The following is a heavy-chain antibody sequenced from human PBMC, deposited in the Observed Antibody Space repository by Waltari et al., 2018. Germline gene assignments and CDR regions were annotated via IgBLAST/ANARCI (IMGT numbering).Heavy chain of an antibody. J-gene: IGHJ4*02. V-gene: IGHV3-30*18. CDR1: SFPFSTYG. CDR2: ISYDETNK. Sequence: QVHLVESGGGVVQPGRSLRLSCAASSFPFSTYGRHWVAQAPGKGLEWVAVISYDETNKYYADSVKGRFTISRDNSKNILYLQMNSLRAEDTAVYYCAKSALIAADTFFDYWGQGTLVTVSS. D-gene: IGHD6-13*01. CDR3: AKSALIAADTFFDY.